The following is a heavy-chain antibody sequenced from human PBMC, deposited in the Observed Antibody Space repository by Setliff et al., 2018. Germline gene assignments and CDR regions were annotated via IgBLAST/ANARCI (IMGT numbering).Heavy chain of an antibody. D-gene: IGHD1-26*01. CDR3: ARGAPGWELLSWFDP. Sequence: SETLSLTSTVPGGSISSGSYYWSWIRQPAGKGLEWIGRIYSSGSTKYNPSLKSRVTISGDTSKNQFSLKLSSVTAADTAVYYCARGAPGWELLSWFDPWGQGTLVTVPQ. CDR2: IYSSGST. CDR1: GGSISSGSYY. J-gene: IGHJ5*02. V-gene: IGHV4-61*02.